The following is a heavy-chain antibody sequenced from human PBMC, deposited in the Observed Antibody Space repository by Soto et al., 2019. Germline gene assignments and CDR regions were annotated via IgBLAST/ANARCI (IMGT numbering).Heavy chain of an antibody. V-gene: IGHV3-21*01. CDR2: ISSSGTYT. CDR3: YGARPQRSGRHFAVLYFDP. CDR1: KFTFSNYG. J-gene: IGHJ4*02. D-gene: IGHD6-6*01. Sequence: GGSLRLSCAASKFTFSNYGMNWVRQAPGKGREWVSSISSSGTYTYYADSVKGRFTISRDKARNSRYLQMNGLGAEDTAVYYGYGARPQRSGRHFAVLYFDPWGQGTLVTVSS.